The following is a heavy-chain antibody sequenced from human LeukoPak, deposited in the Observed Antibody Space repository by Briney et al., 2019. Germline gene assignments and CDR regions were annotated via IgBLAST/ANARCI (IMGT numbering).Heavy chain of an antibody. D-gene: IGHD1-26*01. V-gene: IGHV1-2*06. Sequence: ASVKVSCKASGYTFIDYYIHWVRQAPGQGLEWMGRINPKSGGTNHAQKFQGRVTMTRDTSIGTACVELSSLRSDDTAVYFCARETYNGRYYYFDYWGQGTLVTVSS. CDR1: GYTFIDYY. J-gene: IGHJ4*02. CDR2: INPKSGGT. CDR3: ARETYNGRYYYFDY.